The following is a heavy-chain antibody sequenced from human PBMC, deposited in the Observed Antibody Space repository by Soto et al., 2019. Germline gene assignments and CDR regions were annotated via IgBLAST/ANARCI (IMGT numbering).Heavy chain of an antibody. CDR2: ISGSGGST. Sequence: GGSLRLSCAASGFTFSSYAMSWVRQAPGKGLEWVSAISGSGGSTYYADSVKGRFTISRDNSKNTLYLQMNSLRAEDTAVYYCAKDRSGVTNPPHYYYGMDVWGQGTTVTVSS. CDR1: GFTFSSYA. J-gene: IGHJ6*02. V-gene: IGHV3-23*01. CDR3: AKDRSGVTNPPHYYYGMDV. D-gene: IGHD4-17*01.